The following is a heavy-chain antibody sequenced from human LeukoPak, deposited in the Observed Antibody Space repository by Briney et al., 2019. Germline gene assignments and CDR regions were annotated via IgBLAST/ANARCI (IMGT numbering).Heavy chain of an antibody. CDR2: INHSGST. D-gene: IGHD3-16*01. CDR1: GGSISSYY. J-gene: IGHJ4*02. V-gene: IGHV4-34*01. Sequence: SETLSLTCTVSGGSISSYYWSWIRQPPGKGLEWIGEINHSGSTNYNPSLKSRVTISVDTSKNQFSLKLSSVTAADTAVYYCASGINWDYFDYWGQGTLVTVSS. CDR3: ASGINWDYFDY.